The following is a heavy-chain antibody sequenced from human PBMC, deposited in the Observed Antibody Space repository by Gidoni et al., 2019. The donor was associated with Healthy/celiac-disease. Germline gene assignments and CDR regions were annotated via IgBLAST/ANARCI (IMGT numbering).Heavy chain of an antibody. Sequence: QVQLVEPGGGLVKPGGSLRLSCAASGFTFSAYYMSWIRQAPGKGLEWVSYISSSSSYTNYADSVKGRFTISRDNAKNSLYLQMNSLRAEDTAVYYCARNRALYYDILTGRNQDYWYFDLWGRGTLVTVSS. D-gene: IGHD3-9*01. CDR1: GFTFSAYY. J-gene: IGHJ2*01. CDR2: ISSSSSYT. V-gene: IGHV3-11*05. CDR3: ARNRALYYDILTGRNQDYWYFDL.